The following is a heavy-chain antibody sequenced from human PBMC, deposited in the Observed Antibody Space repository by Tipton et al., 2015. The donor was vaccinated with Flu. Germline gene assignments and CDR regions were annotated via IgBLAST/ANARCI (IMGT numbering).Heavy chain of an antibody. CDR2: VSSGGST. V-gene: IGHV4-61*02. Sequence: TLSLTCTVSGDSVTSGNYYWTWIRQSAGKGLEWIGRVSSGGSTKYNPSLRGRATISLDMSRNQFSLKVISVTAADTAVYYCTRGTIYYDSRGFEYYRFGPWGQGSLVPVSS. CDR1: GDSVTSGNYY. D-gene: IGHD3-22*01. CDR3: TRGTIYYDSRGFEYYRFGP. J-gene: IGHJ5*02.